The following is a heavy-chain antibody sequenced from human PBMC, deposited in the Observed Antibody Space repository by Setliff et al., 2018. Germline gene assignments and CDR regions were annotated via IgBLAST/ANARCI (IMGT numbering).Heavy chain of an antibody. CDR1: GGSVSNSGFF. D-gene: IGHD2-15*01. CDR3: GRGFSRIEGWGNWFDP. J-gene: IGHJ5*02. Sequence: PSETLSLTCTVSGGSVSNSGFFWGWLRQAPGKGLEWIGNIYDSGSSNYNASLKSRLIITRDTSKNQISLKLTSVTAADTAVYYCGRGFSRIEGWGNWFDPWGQGIVVTGS. V-gene: IGHV4-39*01. CDR2: IYDSGSS.